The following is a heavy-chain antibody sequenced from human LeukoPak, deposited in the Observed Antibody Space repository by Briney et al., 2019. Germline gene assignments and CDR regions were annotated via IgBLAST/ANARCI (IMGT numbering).Heavy chain of an antibody. Sequence: GGSLRLSCAASGFTFSSYWMHWVRQAPGKGLVWVSRINSDGSSTSYADSVKGRFTISRDNAKNTLYLQMNSLRAEDTAVYYCARGSWRTLLVPAADAFDIWGQGTMVTVSS. D-gene: IGHD2-2*01. J-gene: IGHJ3*02. CDR2: INSDGSST. CDR1: GFTFSSYW. V-gene: IGHV3-74*01. CDR3: ARGSWRTLLVPAADAFDI.